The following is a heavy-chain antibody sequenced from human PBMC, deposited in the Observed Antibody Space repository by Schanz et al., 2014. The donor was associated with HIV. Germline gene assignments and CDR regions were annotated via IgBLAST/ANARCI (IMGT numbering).Heavy chain of an antibody. Sequence: QVQLVQSGAEVKKPGASVEVSCKASGYTFTDYYMHWVRPPPGQGLEWMGWINPDNAGTNYAQKFQGRVTMTRDTSISTAYLELSRLRSDDTAVYYCAREPNYSGFDSWGHGTLVTVSS. CDR3: AREPNYSGFDS. J-gene: IGHJ5*01. V-gene: IGHV1-2*02. D-gene: IGHD5-12*01. CDR2: INPDNAGT. CDR1: GYTFTDYY.